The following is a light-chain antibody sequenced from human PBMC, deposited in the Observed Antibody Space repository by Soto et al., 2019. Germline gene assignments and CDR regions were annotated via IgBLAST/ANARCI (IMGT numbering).Light chain of an antibody. CDR2: DAS. CDR1: QSVSNF. J-gene: IGKJ5*01. CDR3: QQRSSWPIT. V-gene: IGKV3-11*01. Sequence: EIGLTQSPATLSLSPGARATLSCRASQSVSNFLAWYLQRPGQAPRLLIFDASKRAAGVPARFSGSGSGTDFTLTISILEPEDFAVYYCQQRSSWPITFGQGTRLE.